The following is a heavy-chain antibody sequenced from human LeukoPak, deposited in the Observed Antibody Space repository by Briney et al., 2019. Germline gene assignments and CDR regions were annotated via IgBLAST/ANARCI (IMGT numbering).Heavy chain of an antibody. J-gene: IGHJ4*02. CDR2: IYYSGSI. CDR1: GGSISSYY. Sequence: SETLSLTCTVSGGSISSYYWSWIRQPPGKGLEWIGYIYYSGSINYNPSLKSRVTISVDTSKNQFSLKLSSVTAADTAVYYCARVGSSGWFSNDYWGQGTLVTVSS. D-gene: IGHD6-19*01. CDR3: ARVGSSGWFSNDY. V-gene: IGHV4-59*01.